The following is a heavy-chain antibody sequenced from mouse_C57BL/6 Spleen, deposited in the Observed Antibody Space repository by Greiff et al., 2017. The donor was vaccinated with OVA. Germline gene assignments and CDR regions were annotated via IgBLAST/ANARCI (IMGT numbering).Heavy chain of an antibody. V-gene: IGHV1-50*01. Sequence: QVQLQQPGAELVKPGASVKLSCKASGYTFTSYWMQWVKQRPGQGLEWIGEIDPSDSYTNYNQKFKGKATLTVDTSSSTAYMQLSSLTSEDSAVYYCARGGGSSGYDAMDYWGQGTSVTVSS. CDR1: GYTFTSYW. CDR2: IDPSDSYT. D-gene: IGHD3-2*02. J-gene: IGHJ4*01. CDR3: ARGGGSSGYDAMDY.